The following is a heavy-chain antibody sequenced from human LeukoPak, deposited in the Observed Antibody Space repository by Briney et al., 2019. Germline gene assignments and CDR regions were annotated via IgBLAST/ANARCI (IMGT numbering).Heavy chain of an antibody. CDR2: ISWNSGSI. D-gene: IGHD4-17*01. Sequence: GRSLRLSCAASGFTFYVYAMHGVRQAPGRSVELVSGISWNSGSIGYADSVKGRFTISRDNAKHSLYLQMNSLRAEDTALYYCAKEGDYGDYYYWGQGTLVTVSS. V-gene: IGHV3-9*01. CDR1: GFTFYVYA. J-gene: IGHJ4*02. CDR3: AKEGDYGDYYY.